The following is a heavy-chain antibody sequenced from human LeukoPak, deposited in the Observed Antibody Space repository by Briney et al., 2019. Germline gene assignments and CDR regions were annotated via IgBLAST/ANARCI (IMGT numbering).Heavy chain of an antibody. CDR3: ARTLPRIAVAGVIDY. Sequence: ASVKVSCKASGYTFTSYGISWVRQAPGQGLEWMGWISAYNGNTNCAQKLQGRVTMTTDTSTSTAYMELRSLRSDDTAVYYCARTLPRIAVAGVIDYWGQGTLVTVSS. D-gene: IGHD6-19*01. CDR1: GYTFTSYG. CDR2: ISAYNGNT. V-gene: IGHV1-18*01. J-gene: IGHJ4*02.